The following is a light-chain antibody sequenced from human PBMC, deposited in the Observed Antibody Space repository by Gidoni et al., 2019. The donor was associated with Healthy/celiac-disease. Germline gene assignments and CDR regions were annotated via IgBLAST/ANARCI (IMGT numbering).Light chain of an antibody. CDR3: QQYYSAPYT. CDR1: QCVFYSSNTKNH. V-gene: IGKV4-1*01. J-gene: IGKJ2*01. CDR2: WAS. Sequence: DILMTQAPDSLAVSLGERAHINCKSSQCVFYSSNTKNHLAWYQQKPGQPPNLLIYWASTRESGVPDRFSGSGSGTDFTLTISSLQAEDVAVYYCQQYYSAPYTFGQGTKLEIK.